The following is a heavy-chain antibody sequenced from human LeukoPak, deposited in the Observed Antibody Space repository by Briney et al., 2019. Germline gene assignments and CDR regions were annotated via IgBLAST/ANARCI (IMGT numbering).Heavy chain of an antibody. CDR1: GFTFSSYW. J-gene: IGHJ6*03. CDR2: IKQDGSEK. CDR3: AKGSITMVRGVLYYMDV. D-gene: IGHD3-10*01. V-gene: IGHV3-7*03. Sequence: GGSLRLSCAASGFTFSSYWMSWVRQAPGKGLEWVANIKQDGSEKYYVDSVKGRFTISRDNAKNSLYLQMNSLRAEDTAVYYCAKGSITMVRGVLYYMDVWGKGTTVTVSS.